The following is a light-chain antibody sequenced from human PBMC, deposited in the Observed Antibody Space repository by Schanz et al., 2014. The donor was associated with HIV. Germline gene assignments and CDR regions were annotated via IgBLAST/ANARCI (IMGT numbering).Light chain of an antibody. CDR1: SSNVGGNT. J-gene: IGLJ3*02. CDR2: DDS. CDR3: AAWDDSLKAWV. Sequence: QSVLTQPPSASGTPGQRVTISCSGGSSNVGGNTVSWYQQLPGAAPTLLIYDDSQRPSGVPDRFSASKFDTSARLAISGPQSEDEAHYYCAAWDDSLKAWVFGGGTKLTVL. V-gene: IGLV1-44*01.